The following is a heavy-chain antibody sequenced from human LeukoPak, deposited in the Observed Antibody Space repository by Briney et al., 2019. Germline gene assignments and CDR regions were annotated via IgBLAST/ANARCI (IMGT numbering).Heavy chain of an antibody. Sequence: NSSETLSLTCTVSGGSISSSSYYWGWIRQPPGKGLEWIGSIYYSGSTYYNPSLKSRVTISVDTSKNQFSLKLSSVTAADTAVYYCARDLEKSVGRWWFDPWGQGTLVTVSS. D-gene: IGHD1-26*01. CDR1: GGSISSSSYY. J-gene: IGHJ5*02. CDR3: ARDLEKSVGRWWFDP. CDR2: IYYSGST. V-gene: IGHV4-39*07.